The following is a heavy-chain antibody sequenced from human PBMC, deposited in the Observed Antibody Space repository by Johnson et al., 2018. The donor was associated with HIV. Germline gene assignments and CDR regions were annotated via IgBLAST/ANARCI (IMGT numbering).Heavy chain of an antibody. CDR1: RFTLRAYT. CDR3: ARARTEVRPAGAFDL. Sequence: QVQLVESGGGVVRPGGSLRLSCAASRFTLRAYTMHWVRQAPGKGLEWVALISSDAHNTYYADSVKGRFTVSRDNSKDTLFLQMNSLRDDDTAMYYCARARTEVRPAGAFDLWGPGTMVTVSS. V-gene: IGHV3-30*04. D-gene: IGHD2-2*01. CDR2: ISSDAHNT. J-gene: IGHJ3*01.